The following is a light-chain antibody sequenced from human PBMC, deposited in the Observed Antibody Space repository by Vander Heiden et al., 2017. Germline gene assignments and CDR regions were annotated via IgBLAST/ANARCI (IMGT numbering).Light chain of an antibody. Sequence: SALTQPASVSGSPGQSITISCTGTSSDVGGYNSVSWYQQHPGKAPKVMIYDVSNRPSGVSNRFSGSKSGNTASLTISGLQAEDEADYYCSSYTSSGTWVFGGGTKLTVL. V-gene: IGLV2-14*03. CDR1: SSDVGGYNS. CDR2: DVS. CDR3: SSYTSSGTWV. J-gene: IGLJ3*02.